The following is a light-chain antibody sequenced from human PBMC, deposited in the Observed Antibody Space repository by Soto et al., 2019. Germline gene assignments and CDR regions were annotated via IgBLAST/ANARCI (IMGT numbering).Light chain of an antibody. CDR1: SYNIAKNY. V-gene: IGLV1-47*01. CDR3: SSWDDRSATLV. J-gene: IGLJ2*01. Sequence: QSVLTQPPSESVAPGQTVTISCSGSSYNIAKNYVYWYQQLPGTAPKLLIYRNTQRPSGVPDRFSGSKSGTSASLAISGFRSEDEANYYCSSWDDRSATLVFGGGTQLTVL. CDR2: RNT.